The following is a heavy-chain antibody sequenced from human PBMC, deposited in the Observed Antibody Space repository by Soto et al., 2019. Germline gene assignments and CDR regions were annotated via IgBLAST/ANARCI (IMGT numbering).Heavy chain of an antibody. V-gene: IGHV1-18*04. CDR3: ARARMYSGAYHDY. Sequence: ASVKVSCKASGYTFSNFGINWVRQAPGQGLEWMGWITPYNGNANYAQKHQDRLTITTDTSTNTAYLELRSLRSDDTAVYFCARARMYSGAYHDYWGQGTLVTVS. J-gene: IGHJ4*02. CDR1: GYTFSNFG. D-gene: IGHD1-26*01. CDR2: ITPYNGNA.